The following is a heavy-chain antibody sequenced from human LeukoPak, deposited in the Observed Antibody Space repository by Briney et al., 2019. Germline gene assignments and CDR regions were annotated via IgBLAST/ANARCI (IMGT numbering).Heavy chain of an antibody. CDR1: GGSISSSSYY. D-gene: IGHD1-7*01. CDR3: ARHSYTGTMATYYFDY. Sequence: PSETLSLTCTDSGGSISSSSYYWGWIRQPPGKGLEWIGSIYYSGSAYYNPSLKSRLTISVDTSKNQFSLKLSSVTAADTAVYYCARHSYTGTMATYYFDYWGQGTLVTVSS. V-gene: IGHV4-39*01. J-gene: IGHJ4*02. CDR2: IYYSGSA.